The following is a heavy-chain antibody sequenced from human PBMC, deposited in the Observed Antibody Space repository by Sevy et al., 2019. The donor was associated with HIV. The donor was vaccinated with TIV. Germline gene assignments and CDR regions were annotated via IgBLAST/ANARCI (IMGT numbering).Heavy chain of an antibody. CDR1: GDTFGNYA. CDR3: AMSNPDGYNYSYYYGMDV. V-gene: IGHV1-69*13. Sequence: ASVKVSCKASGDTFGNYAIAWVRQAPGQGLEWVGGIIPVFGSANSAQKFQDRVTITADVSTSTAYMELRRLRSEDTAVYYCAMSNPDGYNYSYYYGMDVWGQGTTVTVSS. D-gene: IGHD5-12*01. J-gene: IGHJ6*02. CDR2: IIPVFGSA.